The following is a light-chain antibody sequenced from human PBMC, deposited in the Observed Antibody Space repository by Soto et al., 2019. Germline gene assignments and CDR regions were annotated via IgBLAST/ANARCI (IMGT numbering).Light chain of an antibody. Sequence: DIQMTQSPSSLSASVGDRVTITCRASQSISSYLNWYQQKPGKAPKLLIYKASSLESGVPSRFSGSGSGTEFTLTISSLQPEDVAPYYCPQVDSYTRPFGQGTK. V-gene: IGKV1-39*01. J-gene: IGKJ1*01. CDR1: QSISSY. CDR2: KAS. CDR3: PQVDSYTRP.